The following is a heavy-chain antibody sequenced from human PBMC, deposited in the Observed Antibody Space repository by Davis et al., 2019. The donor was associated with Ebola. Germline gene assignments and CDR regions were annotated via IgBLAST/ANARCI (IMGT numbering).Heavy chain of an antibody. D-gene: IGHD2-15*01. CDR1: GFTFSSYD. J-gene: IGHJ6*02. V-gene: IGHV3-48*03. CDR3: ATSRGYCSGGSCYRGYGMDV. Sequence: GRSLRLSCAASGFTFSSYDMNWVRQAPGKGLEWVSYISSSGSTIYYADSVKGRFTISRDNATNSLYLQMNSLRAEDTAVYYCATSRGYCSGGSCYRGYGMDVWGQGTTVTVSS. CDR2: ISSSGSTI.